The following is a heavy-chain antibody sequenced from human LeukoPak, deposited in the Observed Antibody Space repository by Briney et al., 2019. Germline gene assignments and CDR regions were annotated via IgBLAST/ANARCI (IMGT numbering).Heavy chain of an antibody. D-gene: IGHD3-9*01. CDR2: IYYSGST. J-gene: IGHJ5*02. V-gene: IGHV4-61*05. CDR1: GGSISSSSYY. Sequence: PSETLSLTCTVSGGSISSSSYYWSWIRQPPGKGLEWIGYIYYSGSTNYNPSLKSRVTMSVDTSKNQFSLKLSSVTAADRAVYYCARHGNDILSGYINWFDPWGQGTLVTVSS. CDR3: ARHGNDILSGYINWFDP.